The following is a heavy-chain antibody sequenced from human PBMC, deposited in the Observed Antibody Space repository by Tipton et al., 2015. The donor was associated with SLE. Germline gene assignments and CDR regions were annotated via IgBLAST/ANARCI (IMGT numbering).Heavy chain of an antibody. CDR2: IAYSGET. V-gene: IGHV4-39*07. J-gene: IGHJ4*02. CDR1: GGSINSEDSH. D-gene: IGHD6-19*01. CDR3: AKNKAVPEN. Sequence: TLSLTCSVSGGSINSEDSHWAWVRQPPGKRLEWIGNIAYSGETYYNPALKSRLTISRDTSKNQFYLEVTSMTAADTAVYYCAKNKAVPENWGQGTLVTVSS.